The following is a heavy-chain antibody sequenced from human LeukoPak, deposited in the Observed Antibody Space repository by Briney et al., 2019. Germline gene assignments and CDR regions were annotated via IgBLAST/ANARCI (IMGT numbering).Heavy chain of an antibody. CDR1: GGSISGHH. CDR2: IYSSGST. D-gene: IGHD1-14*01. J-gene: IGHJ2*01. Sequence: SETPSLTCAVSGGSISGHHCSWIRQPPGKGLEWLGYIYSSGSTNYNPSLESRVTMSVDTSKNQFSLKLSSVAAADTAVYYCARGRYIELWGRGTLVTVSS. CDR3: ARGRYIEL. V-gene: IGHV4-59*11.